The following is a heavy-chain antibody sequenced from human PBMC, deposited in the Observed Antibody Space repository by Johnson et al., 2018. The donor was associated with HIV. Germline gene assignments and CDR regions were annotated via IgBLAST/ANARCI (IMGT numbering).Heavy chain of an antibody. V-gene: IGHV3-30*03. CDR2: ISYDGSNK. CDR3: TRQGKGDAFDI. J-gene: IGHJ3*02. CDR1: EFTFSNYD. Sequence: VLLLESGGGVVQPGRSLRLSCAASEFTFSNYDMHWVRQAPGKGLEWVAVISYDGSNKYYADSLKGRFTISRDNSKSTLYLQMNSLRAEDTAVYYCTRQGKGDAFDIWGKGTMVTVSS.